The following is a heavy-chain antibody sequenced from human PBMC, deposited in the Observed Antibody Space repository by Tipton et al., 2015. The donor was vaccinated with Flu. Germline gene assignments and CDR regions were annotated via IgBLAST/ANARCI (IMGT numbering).Heavy chain of an antibody. V-gene: IGHV4-59*01. CDR1: GASINNYY. Sequence: TLSLTCTVSGASINNYYWGWIRQPPGKGLEWIGYIYYSGNTNYNPSLKSRVTMSRDASKSHFSLKLSSVTAVDTAMYYCSSYYIRAFDIWGQGTMVTVSS. D-gene: IGHD3-10*01. CDR2: IYYSGNT. J-gene: IGHJ3*02. CDR3: SSYYIRAFDI.